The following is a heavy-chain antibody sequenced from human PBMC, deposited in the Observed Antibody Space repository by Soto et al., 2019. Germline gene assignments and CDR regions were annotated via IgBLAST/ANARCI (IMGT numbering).Heavy chain of an antibody. V-gene: IGHV1-69*02. J-gene: IGHJ4*02. D-gene: IGHD1-26*01. CDR1: GGTFSSYT. Sequence: QVQLVQSGAEVKKPGSSVKVSCKASGGTFSSYTISWVRQAPGQGLEWMGRIIPILGIANYAQKFQGRVTITADKSTSTASMELSSLRSEDTAVYYCARAPLGGSRGAVDYWGQGTLVTVSS. CDR3: ARAPLGGSRGAVDY. CDR2: IIPILGIA.